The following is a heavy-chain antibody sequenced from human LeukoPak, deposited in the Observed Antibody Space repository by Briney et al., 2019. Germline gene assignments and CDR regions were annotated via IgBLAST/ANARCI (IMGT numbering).Heavy chain of an antibody. Sequence: ASVKVSCKASGYTFTDYYMHWVRQAPGQGLEWLGWINPGNGDTNYAQKFQGRVTMTRDTSISTAYMELRSLRSDDTAVYYCARDRSPAAILWFGELLYFWGQGTLVTVSS. D-gene: IGHD3-10*01. CDR1: GYTFTDYY. CDR3: ARDRSPAAILWFGELLYF. J-gene: IGHJ4*02. V-gene: IGHV1-2*02. CDR2: INPGNGDT.